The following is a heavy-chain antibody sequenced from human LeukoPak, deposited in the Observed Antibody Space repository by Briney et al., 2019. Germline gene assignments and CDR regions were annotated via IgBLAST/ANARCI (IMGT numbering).Heavy chain of an antibody. J-gene: IGHJ2*01. V-gene: IGHV4-39*01. D-gene: IGHD4-17*01. Sequence: GSLRLSCAASGFTFSDHYMDWVRQAPGKGLEWIGTIYSSRSTYYNPSLKSRVSISVHTSKNQFSLELSSVTAADTAVYYCARHGEGVTTVTTGPNWYFDLWGRGTLVTVSS. CDR3: ARHGEGVTTVTTGPNWYFDL. CDR1: GFTFSDHY. CDR2: IYSSRST.